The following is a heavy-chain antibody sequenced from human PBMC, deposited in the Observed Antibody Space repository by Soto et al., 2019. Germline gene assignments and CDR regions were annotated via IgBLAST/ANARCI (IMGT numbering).Heavy chain of an antibody. D-gene: IGHD3-10*01. CDR1: GFTFSSYA. CDR3: GKGPNVLRWFGGNGEWFDP. CDR2: ISGSGGST. Sequence: EVQLLESGGGLVQPGGSLRLSCAASGFTFSSYAMSWVRQAPGEGLEWVSAISGSGGSTYYADSVTGRFTISRDNSKNTLYLQRNSLRAEDTAVYYCGKGPNVLRWFGGNGEWFDPWGQGTLVTVSS. V-gene: IGHV3-23*01. J-gene: IGHJ5*02.